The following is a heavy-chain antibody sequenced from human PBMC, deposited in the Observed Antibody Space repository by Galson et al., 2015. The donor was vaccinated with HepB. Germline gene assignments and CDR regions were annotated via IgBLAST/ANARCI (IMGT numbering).Heavy chain of an antibody. J-gene: IGHJ4*02. Sequence: SLRLSCAASGFTFSSYATSWVRQAPGKGLEWVSSISDSGAGTNYADSVKGRFTISRDNSKKTLYLQMNSLRAEDTAVYYCAKLACGDTSCFVNYWGQGTLVTVSS. CDR3: AKLACGDTSCFVNY. V-gene: IGHV3-23*01. CDR1: GFTFSSYA. D-gene: IGHD2-21*01. CDR2: ISDSGAGT.